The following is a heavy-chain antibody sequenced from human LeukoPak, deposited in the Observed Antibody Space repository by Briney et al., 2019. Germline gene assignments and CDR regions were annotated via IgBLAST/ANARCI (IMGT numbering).Heavy chain of an antibody. CDR1: GFTVSSNY. Sequence: QTGGSLRPSCAASGFTVSSNYMSWVRQAPGKGLEWVSVIYSGGSTYYADSVKGRFTISRDNPKNTLYLQMNSLRAEDTAVYYCASGGGTVAGYFDYWGQGTLVTVSS. CDR3: ASGGGTVAGYFDY. V-gene: IGHV3-66*01. CDR2: IYSGGST. D-gene: IGHD6-19*01. J-gene: IGHJ4*02.